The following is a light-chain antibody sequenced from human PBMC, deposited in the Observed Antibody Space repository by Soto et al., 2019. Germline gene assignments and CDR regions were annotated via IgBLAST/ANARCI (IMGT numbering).Light chain of an antibody. CDR2: DVS. Sequence: QSALTQPASVSGSPGQSITISCTGSSRDVGGYNYVSWYQHHPGKAPKLMIHDVSIRPSGVSNRFSGSKSGNTASLTISGLQAEDEADYYCSSYASSRTAVFGGGTKLTVL. V-gene: IGLV2-14*03. CDR3: SSYASSRTAV. J-gene: IGLJ2*01. CDR1: SRDVGGYNY.